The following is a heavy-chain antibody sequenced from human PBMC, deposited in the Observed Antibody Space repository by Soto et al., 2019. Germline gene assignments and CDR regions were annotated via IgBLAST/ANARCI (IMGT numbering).Heavy chain of an antibody. CDR2: IYYSGST. Sequence: SETLSLTCTVSGGSISSSSYYWGWIRQPPGKGLEWIGSIYYSGSTYYNPSLKSRVTISVDTSKNQFSLKLSSVTAADTAVYYCAGTVTEDYYYYMDVWGKGTTVTVSS. CDR3: AGTVTEDYYYYMDV. D-gene: IGHD4-17*01. J-gene: IGHJ6*03. CDR1: GGSISSSSYY. V-gene: IGHV4-39*01.